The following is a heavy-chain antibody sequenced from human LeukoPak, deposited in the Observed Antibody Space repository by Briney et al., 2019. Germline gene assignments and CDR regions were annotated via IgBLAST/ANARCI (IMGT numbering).Heavy chain of an antibody. D-gene: IGHD3-3*01. CDR1: GFTFSSYS. Sequence: GGSLRLSCAASGFTFSSYSMNWVRQAPGKGLEWVSYISSSSSIIYYADSVKGRFTISRDNAKNSLYLQMNSLRAEDTAVYYCARVGRITISPKIFDYWGQGTLVTVSS. V-gene: IGHV3-48*01. CDR2: ISSSSSII. J-gene: IGHJ4*02. CDR3: ARVGRITISPKIFDY.